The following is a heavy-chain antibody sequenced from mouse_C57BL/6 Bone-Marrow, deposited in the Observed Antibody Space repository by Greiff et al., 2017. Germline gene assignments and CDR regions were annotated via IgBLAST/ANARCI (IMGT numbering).Heavy chain of an antibody. J-gene: IGHJ2*01. V-gene: IGHV1-64*01. CDR2: IHPYSGST. D-gene: IGHD2-4*01. Sequence: QVQLQQPGAELVKPGASVKLSCKASGYTFTSYWMHWVKQRPGQGLEWIGMIHPYSGSTNYNEKFKSKATLTVDKSSSTAYMKLSSLTSDDSAVDCCTRLITGNFDYWGQGTTLTVSS. CDR1: GYTFTSYW. CDR3: TRLITGNFDY.